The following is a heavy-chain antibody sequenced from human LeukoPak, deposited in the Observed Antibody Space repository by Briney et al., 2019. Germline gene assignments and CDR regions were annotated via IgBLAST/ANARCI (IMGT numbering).Heavy chain of an antibody. CDR2: ISASGNT. CDR3: ARQGVATAIDY. Sequence: SETLSLTCTVSGGSISSYYWSWIRQPAGKGLEWIGRISASGNTNYTPSLKSRVTMSVDTSKNLFALKLSSVTAADTAVYYCARQGVATAIDYWGQGTLVTVSS. CDR1: GGSISSYY. J-gene: IGHJ4*02. V-gene: IGHV4-4*07. D-gene: IGHD2-21*02.